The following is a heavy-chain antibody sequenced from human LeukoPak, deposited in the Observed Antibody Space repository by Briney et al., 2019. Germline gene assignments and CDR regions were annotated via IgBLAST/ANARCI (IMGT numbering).Heavy chain of an antibody. CDR1: GYSFTSYY. J-gene: IGHJ5*02. CDR2: INPSGSSA. D-gene: IGHD1-26*01. Sequence: ASVKVSCKASGYSFTSYYMHWVRQAPGQGLEWMGFINPSGSSAAYAQKFQGRLTMTRDMFTSTDYMELTSLTSDDTAVYYCASDNSVGETAWWFDPWGQGTLVTVSS. CDR3: ASDNSVGETAWWFDP. V-gene: IGHV1-46*01.